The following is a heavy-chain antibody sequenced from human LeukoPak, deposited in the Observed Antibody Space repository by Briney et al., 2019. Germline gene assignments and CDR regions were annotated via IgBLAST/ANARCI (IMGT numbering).Heavy chain of an antibody. CDR1: GGSISSYY. CDR2: IYYSGRT. V-gene: IGHV4-59*01. Sequence: SETLSLTCTVSGGSISSYYWSWIRQPPGKGLEWIGYIYYSGRTDYNPSLKSRVTISLDTSKKQFYLKVTSVTAADTAVYHCARGHYYDSSGYYEDYWGQGTLVTVSS. J-gene: IGHJ4*02. D-gene: IGHD3-22*01. CDR3: ARGHYYDSSGYYEDY.